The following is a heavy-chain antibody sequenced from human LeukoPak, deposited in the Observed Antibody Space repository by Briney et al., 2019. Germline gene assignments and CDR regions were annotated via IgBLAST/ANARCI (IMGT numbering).Heavy chain of an antibody. J-gene: IGHJ6*03. CDR1: GGSFSGYY. Sequence: SETLSLTCAVYGGSFSGYYWSWIRQPPGKGLEWIGEINHSGSTNYNPSLKSRVTISVDTSKNQFSLKLSSVTAADTAVYYCARLSQFGVLRFSYYMDVWGKGTTVTVAS. D-gene: IGHD3-3*01. CDR3: ARLSQFGVLRFSYYMDV. CDR2: INHSGST. V-gene: IGHV4-34*01.